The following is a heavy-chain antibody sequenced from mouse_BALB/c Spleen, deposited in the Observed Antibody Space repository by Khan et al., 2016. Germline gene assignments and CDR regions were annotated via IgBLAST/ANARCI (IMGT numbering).Heavy chain of an antibody. CDR2: IDPANGNT. Sequence: VQLQQSGAELVKPGASVKLSCTASGFNIKDTYMHWVKQRPEQGLEWIGRIDPANGNTKYDPKLQGKATITADTSSNTAYLQLSSLTSEITAVFSYARAPFYYDVGFAYWGQGTLVTVSA. D-gene: IGHD1-1*01. J-gene: IGHJ3*01. CDR1: GFNIKDTY. V-gene: IGHV14-3*02. CDR3: ARAPFYYDVGFAY.